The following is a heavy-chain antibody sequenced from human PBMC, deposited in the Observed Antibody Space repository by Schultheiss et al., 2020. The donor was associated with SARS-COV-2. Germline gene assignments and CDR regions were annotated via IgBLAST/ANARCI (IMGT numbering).Heavy chain of an antibody. V-gene: IGHV3-21*01. CDR2: IRSSGRDI. CDR3: ARDLGLQGKLDY. J-gene: IGHJ4*02. CDR1: GFTFGTYN. Sequence: GGSLRLSCAASGFTFGTYNMHWVRQAPGKGLEFVASIRSSGRDIYYADSMQGRFTVSRDNANNSLYLQMHSLRAEDTAVYYCARDLGLQGKLDYWGRGPLVTVSS. D-gene: IGHD5-24*01.